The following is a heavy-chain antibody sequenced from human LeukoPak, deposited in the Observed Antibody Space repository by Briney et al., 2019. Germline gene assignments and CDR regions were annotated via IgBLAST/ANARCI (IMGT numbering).Heavy chain of an antibody. CDR3: ARREPVLLWFGELLYGDYYFDY. CDR2: INHSGST. V-gene: IGHV4-34*01. CDR1: GGSFSGYY. J-gene: IGHJ4*02. D-gene: IGHD3-10*01. Sequence: PSETLSLTCAVYGGSFSGYYWSWIRQPPGKGLEWIGEINHSGSTNYNPSLKSRVTISVDTSKNQFSLKLSSVTAADTAVYYCARREPVLLWFGELLYGDYYFDYWGQGTLVTVSS.